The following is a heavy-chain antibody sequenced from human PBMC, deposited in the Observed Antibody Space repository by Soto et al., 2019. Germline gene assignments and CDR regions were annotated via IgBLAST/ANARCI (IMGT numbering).Heavy chain of an antibody. D-gene: IGHD2-21*02. Sequence: PSETLSLTCTVSGGSISSYYWSWIRQPPGKGLEWIGYIYYSGSTNYNPSLKSRVTISVDTSKNQFSLKLSSVTAADTAVYYCARGGIVVVTATLGGIDWFDPWGQGTLVTVSS. CDR1: GGSISSYY. CDR3: ARGGIVVVTATLGGIDWFDP. CDR2: IYYSGST. V-gene: IGHV4-59*01. J-gene: IGHJ5*02.